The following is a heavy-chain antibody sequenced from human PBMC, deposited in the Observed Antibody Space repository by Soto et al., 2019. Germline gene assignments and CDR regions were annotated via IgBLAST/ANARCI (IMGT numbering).Heavy chain of an antibody. D-gene: IGHD6-13*01. CDR2: INGDGSST. V-gene: IGHV3-74*01. Sequence: HPGGSLRLSCAASVFTFSTYWMHWVRQAPGKGLVWVSRINGDGSSTSHADSVKGRFTISRDNAKNTLFLQLNSPRAEDTAMYYCARGRHSSSWDYNLDYWGQGTLVTVSS. J-gene: IGHJ4*02. CDR3: ARGRHSSSWDYNLDY. CDR1: VFTFSTYW.